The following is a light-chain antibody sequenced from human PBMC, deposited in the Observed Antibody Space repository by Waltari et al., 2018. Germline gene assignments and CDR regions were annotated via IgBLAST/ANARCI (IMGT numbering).Light chain of an antibody. CDR1: DSNIGTDP. CDR3: AAWDDNFWV. CDR2: RND. J-gene: IGLJ3*02. V-gene: IGLV1-44*01. Sequence: QSALTQPPSASGTPGQRATISCSGADSNIGTDPVNWYQNLPGTAPKLVMFRNDPRPSGVPDRFSGSKSGTSASLAISGLQSEDEGDYYCAAWDDNFWVFGGGTRLTVL.